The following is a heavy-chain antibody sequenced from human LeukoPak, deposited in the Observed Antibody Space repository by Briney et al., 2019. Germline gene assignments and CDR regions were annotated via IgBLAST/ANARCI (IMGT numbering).Heavy chain of an antibody. J-gene: IGHJ2*01. CDR2: ISYDGSNK. Sequence: GRSLRLSCAAPGFTFSSYGMHWVRQAPGKGLEWVAVISYDGSNKYYADSVKGRFTISRDNSKNTLYLQMNSLGAEDTAVYYCAKDEYSSSTNWYFGLWGRGTLVTVSS. V-gene: IGHV3-30*18. CDR1: GFTFSSYG. CDR3: AKDEYSSSTNWYFGL. D-gene: IGHD6-13*01.